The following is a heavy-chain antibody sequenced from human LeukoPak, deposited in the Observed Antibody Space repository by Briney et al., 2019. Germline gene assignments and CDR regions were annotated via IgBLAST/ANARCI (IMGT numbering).Heavy chain of an antibody. D-gene: IGHD3-10*01. CDR2: IYYSGST. Sequence: SETLSLTCTVSGGSISSYYWSWIRQPPGKGLEWIGYIYYSGSTNYNPSLKSRVTISVDTSKNQFSLKLSSVTAADTAVYYCARGGSISWYYYGSGTGYNWNAEPFDYWGQGTLVTVSS. CDR3: ARGGSISWYYYGSGTGYNWNAEPFDY. J-gene: IGHJ4*02. CDR1: GGSISSYY. V-gene: IGHV4-59*01.